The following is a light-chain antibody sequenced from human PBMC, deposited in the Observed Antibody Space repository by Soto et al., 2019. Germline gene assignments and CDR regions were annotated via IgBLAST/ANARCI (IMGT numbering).Light chain of an antibody. CDR2: AAS. J-gene: IGKJ2*01. CDR3: QQYDIWLTYT. CDR1: QGIRND. Sequence: AIQMTQSPSSLSASVGDRVTITCGASQGIRNDLGWYQQKPGKAPKLLIYAASSLQSGVPSRFRGSGSGTDFTLTISSLKTEDFAIYYCQQYDIWLTYTFGQGTKVDIK. V-gene: IGKV1-6*01.